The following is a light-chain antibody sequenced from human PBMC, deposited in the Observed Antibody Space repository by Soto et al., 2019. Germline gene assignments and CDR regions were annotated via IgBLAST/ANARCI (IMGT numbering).Light chain of an antibody. J-gene: IGKJ1*01. Sequence: DIQMTQSPSSLSASEGDRVTITCRASQRISSYLNWYQQMPGKAPKLLIYAASSLQSGVPSRFSGSGSGTDFTLTISSLQPEDFATYYCQQSYIVPPTFGQGTKVDIK. CDR2: AAS. V-gene: IGKV1-39*01. CDR1: QRISSY. CDR3: QQSYIVPPT.